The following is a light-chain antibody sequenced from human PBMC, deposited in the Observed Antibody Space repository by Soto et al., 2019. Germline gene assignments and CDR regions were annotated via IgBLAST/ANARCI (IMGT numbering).Light chain of an antibody. J-gene: IGKJ1*01. CDR3: QQSYSTPT. CDR1: QSISSY. Sequence: EIQMTQYPSSLSASVVDRVTITCRASQSISSYLNWYQQKPGKAPKLLIYAASSLQSGVPSRFSGSGSGTDFTLTISSLQPEDFATYYCQQSYSTPTFGQGTKVDIK. CDR2: AAS. V-gene: IGKV1-39*01.